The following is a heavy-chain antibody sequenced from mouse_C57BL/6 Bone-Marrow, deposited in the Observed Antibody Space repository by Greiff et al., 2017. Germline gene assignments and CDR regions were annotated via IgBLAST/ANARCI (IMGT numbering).Heavy chain of an antibody. V-gene: IGHV1-26*01. CDR2: INPNNGGT. D-gene: IGHD2-5*01. CDR1: GYTFTDYY. J-gene: IGHJ1*03. CDR3: ERAPKYYSNYDWYFDV. Sequence: VQLQQSGPELVKPGASVKISCKASGYTFTDYYMNWVKQSHGKSLEWIGDINPNNGGTSYNQKFKGKATLTVDKSSSTAYMELRSLTSEDSAVYYWERAPKYYSNYDWYFDVWGTGTTVTVS.